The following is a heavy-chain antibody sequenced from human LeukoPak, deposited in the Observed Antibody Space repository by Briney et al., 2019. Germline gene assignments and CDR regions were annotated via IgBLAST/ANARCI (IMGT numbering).Heavy chain of an antibody. D-gene: IGHD6-19*01. J-gene: IGHJ4*02. V-gene: IGHV3-23*01. CDR2: ISGSGGST. CDR1: GFTFNTYA. Sequence: GGSLRLSCAASGFTFNTYAMSWVRQAPGKGLEWFSTISGSGGSTYYADSVKGRFTISRDNSKNTLYLQMNSLRAEDTAVYYCAKYTAYSTGWPSYWGQGTLVTVS. CDR3: AKYTAYSTGWPSY.